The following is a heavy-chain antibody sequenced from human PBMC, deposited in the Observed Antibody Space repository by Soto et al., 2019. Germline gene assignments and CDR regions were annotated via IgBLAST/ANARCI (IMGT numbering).Heavy chain of an antibody. D-gene: IGHD2-21*01. CDR3: TRILWSSRRDALDI. CDR1: GFTFRSYA. Sequence: DVQLLESGGDLVQPGGSLRLSCIASGFTFRSYAMAWVRQAPGEGLEWVSGIGTSVTPTLYADSVKSSFSISRDDSRNTVSMQMNSLGVEDTATYYCTRILWSSRRDALDIWGQGTTVTLAS. J-gene: IGHJ6*02. V-gene: IGHV3-23*01. CDR2: IGTSVTPT.